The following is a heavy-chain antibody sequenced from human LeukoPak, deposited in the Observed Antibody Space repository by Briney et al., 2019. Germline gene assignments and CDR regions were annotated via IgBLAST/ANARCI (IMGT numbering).Heavy chain of an antibody. D-gene: IGHD1-26*01. J-gene: IGHJ3*02. CDR2: IYPNSGEK. Sequence: GASVKVSCKASGYTFSGYYMHWVRQAPGQGLEWMGWIYPNSGEKKYAQKFQGRVTVTRDTSISTAFMEVSRLTSDDTAVYYCARSGSDAFDIWGQGTMVTVSS. CDR3: ARSGSDAFDI. CDR1: GYTFSGYY. V-gene: IGHV1-2*02.